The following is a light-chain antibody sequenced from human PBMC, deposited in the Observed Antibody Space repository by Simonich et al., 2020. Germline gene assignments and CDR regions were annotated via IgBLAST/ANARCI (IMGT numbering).Light chain of an antibody. CDR3: QQFNSYSLIT. CDR2: DAS. V-gene: IGKV1-13*02. Sequence: AIQLTQSPSSLSASVGDRVTITCRASQGISSALAWYQQKPGKAPKLLIYDASSLESGVPSRFSGSGSGTDFTLTISSLQPEDFATYYCQQFNSYSLITFGQGTRLEMK. J-gene: IGKJ5*01. CDR1: QGISSA.